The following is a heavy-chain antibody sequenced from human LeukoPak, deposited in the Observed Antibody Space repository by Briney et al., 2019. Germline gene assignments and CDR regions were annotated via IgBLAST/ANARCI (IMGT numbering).Heavy chain of an antibody. J-gene: IGHJ3*02. CDR1: SGSISSYY. CDR2: TYYSGTT. V-gene: IGHV4-59*08. CDR3: ARHLGVAVAADAFDI. Sequence: SETLSLTCTVSSGSISSYYCSWIRQPPGKGLEWIGYTYYSGTTKYNPSLKSRVTISADTSKNQFSLKLRSLTAADTAMYYCARHLGVAVAADAFDIWGQGTMVTVSS. D-gene: IGHD6-19*01.